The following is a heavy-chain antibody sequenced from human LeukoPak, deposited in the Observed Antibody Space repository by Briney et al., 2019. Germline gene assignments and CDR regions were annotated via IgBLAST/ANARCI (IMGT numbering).Heavy chain of an antibody. CDR1: GGTFSSYA. CDR2: IIPIFGSA. D-gene: IGHD3-22*01. J-gene: IGHJ4*02. V-gene: IGHV1-69*05. CDR3: ARGYGGVNYYDSSGYYFDY. Sequence: SVKVSCKASGGTFSSYAISWVRQAPGQGLEWMGRIIPIFGSANYAQKFQGRVTITTDESTSTAYMELSSLRSEDTAVYYCARGYGGVNYYDSSGYYFDYWGQGTLVTVSS.